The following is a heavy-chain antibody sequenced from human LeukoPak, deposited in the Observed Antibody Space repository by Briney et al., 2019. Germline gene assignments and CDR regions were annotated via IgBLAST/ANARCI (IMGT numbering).Heavy chain of an antibody. Sequence: GGSLRLSCAPSGFTFSRYAMNWVRQAPGKGLEWVSIISNSGDSTIYADSVKGRFTISRDNAKNSLYLQMNSLRDEDTAVYYCARGGSGYSYGKIDSWGQGILVTVSS. D-gene: IGHD5-18*01. CDR2: ISNSGDST. J-gene: IGHJ4*02. CDR3: ARGGSGYSYGKIDS. V-gene: IGHV3-23*01. CDR1: GFTFSRYA.